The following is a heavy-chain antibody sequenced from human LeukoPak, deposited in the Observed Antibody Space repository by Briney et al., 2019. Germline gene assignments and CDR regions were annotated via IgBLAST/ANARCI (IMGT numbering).Heavy chain of an antibody. CDR2: IYYSGST. CDR3: ASQSGYSSGFFDY. D-gene: IGHD6-25*01. Sequence: SETLSLTCTVSGASISGDGYYWSWVRQPPGKGLEWIGYIYYSGSTYYYPSLESRFTISVDTSKNQFSLKLSSVTAADTAVYYCASQSGYSSGFFDYWGQGTLVTVSS. V-gene: IGHV4-31*03. J-gene: IGHJ4*02. CDR1: GASISGDGYY.